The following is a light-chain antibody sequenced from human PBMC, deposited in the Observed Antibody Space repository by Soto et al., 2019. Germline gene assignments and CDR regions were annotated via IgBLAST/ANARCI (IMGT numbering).Light chain of an antibody. CDR1: SGHSSNA. V-gene: IGLV4-69*01. CDR3: QTWGTGIHWV. J-gene: IGLJ3*02. CDR2: LTSDGSH. Sequence: QLVLTQSPSASASLGASVKLTCTLSSGHSSNAIAWHQQQPEKGPRYLMKLTSDGSHSKGDGIPDRFSGSSSGAERYLIISSLQSDDEADYYWQTWGTGIHWVFGGGTKLTVL.